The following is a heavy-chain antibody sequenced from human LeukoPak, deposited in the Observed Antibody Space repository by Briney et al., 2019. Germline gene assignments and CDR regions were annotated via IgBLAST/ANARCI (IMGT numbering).Heavy chain of an antibody. V-gene: IGHV3-11*01. CDR1: GFTFSDYY. CDR2: ISSSGSTI. D-gene: IGHD2-2*01. CDR3: ARHKSTSIHWFDP. Sequence: GGSLRLSCAASGFTFSDYYMSWIRQAPGKGLEWVSYISSSGSTIYYADSVKGRFTISRDNAKNSLYLQMNSLRAEDTAVYYCARHKSTSIHWFDPWGQGTLVTVSS. J-gene: IGHJ5*02.